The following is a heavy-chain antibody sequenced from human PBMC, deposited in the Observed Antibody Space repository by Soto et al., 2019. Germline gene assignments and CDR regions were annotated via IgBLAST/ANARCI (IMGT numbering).Heavy chain of an antibody. CDR1: GFSFSDSY. J-gene: IGHJ6*02. D-gene: IGHD2-8*01. V-gene: IGHV3-11*06. Sequence: QVQLVESGGGLVKPGGSLRLSCAASGFSFSDSYMSWVRQAPGKGLEWVAYISGSSGYTGYADSVKGRFTISRDNAKNSRYLQMNSLRVEDTAGYYCARDRGVYGPPDVWGQGTTVTVSS. CDR3: ARDRGVYGPPDV. CDR2: ISGSSGYT.